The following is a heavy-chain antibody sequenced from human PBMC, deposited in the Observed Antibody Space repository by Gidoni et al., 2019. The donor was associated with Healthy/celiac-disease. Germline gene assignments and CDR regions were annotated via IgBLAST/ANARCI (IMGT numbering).Heavy chain of an antibody. CDR2: IKQDGSEK. J-gene: IGHJ6*02. V-gene: IGHV3-7*01. CDR3: ARGRGSYSYYYYGMDV. D-gene: IGHD1-26*01. Sequence: EVQLVESGGCLVQPGGSLRLSCAASGFTFSRYWMSWVRQAPGKGLEWVANIKQDGSEKYYVDSVKGRFTISRDNAKNSLYLQMNSLRAEDTAVYYCARGRGSYSYYYYGMDVWGQGTTVTVSS. CDR1: GFTFSRYW.